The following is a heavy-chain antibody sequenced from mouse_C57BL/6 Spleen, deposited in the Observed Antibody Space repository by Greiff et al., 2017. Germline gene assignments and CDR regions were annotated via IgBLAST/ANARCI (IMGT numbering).Heavy chain of an antibody. J-gene: IGHJ4*01. D-gene: IGHD1-1*01. V-gene: IGHV1-81*01. Sequence: VKLVESGAELARPGASVKLSCKASGYTFTSYGISWVKQRTGQGLEWIGEIYPRSGNTYYNEKFKGKATLTADKSSSTAYMELRSLTSEDSAVYFCANPLGGSSYGYAMDYWGQGTSVTVSS. CDR3: ANPLGGSSYGYAMDY. CDR1: GYTFTSYG. CDR2: IYPRSGNT.